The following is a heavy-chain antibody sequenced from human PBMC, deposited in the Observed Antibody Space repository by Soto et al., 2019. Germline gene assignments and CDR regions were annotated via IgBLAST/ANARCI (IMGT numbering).Heavy chain of an antibody. Sequence: ASVKVSCKASGYTFTSYGINWVRQAPGQGLEWMGWITVYSGSTSYPQKFQGRVSMTADTSTSTVYMELRSLRSDDAAVYYCAIGAQDPRYFAMDVWGQGTTVTVSS. CDR2: ITVYSGST. CDR1: GYTFTSYG. CDR3: AIGAQDPRYFAMDV. J-gene: IGHJ6*02. V-gene: IGHV1-18*04.